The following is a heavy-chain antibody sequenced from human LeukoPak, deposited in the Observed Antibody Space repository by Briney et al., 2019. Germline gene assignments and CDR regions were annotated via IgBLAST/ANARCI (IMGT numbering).Heavy chain of an antibody. J-gene: IGHJ6*02. Sequence: SETLSLTCTVSGGSISSYYWSWIRQPPGKGLGWIGYIYYSGSTNYNPSLKSRVTISVDTSKNQFSLKPSSVTAADTAVYYCAVTVIPSTDFYYYGMDVWGQGTTVTVSS. D-gene: IGHD2-21*02. CDR1: GGSISSYY. CDR2: IYYSGST. CDR3: AVTVIPSTDFYYYGMDV. V-gene: IGHV4-59*01.